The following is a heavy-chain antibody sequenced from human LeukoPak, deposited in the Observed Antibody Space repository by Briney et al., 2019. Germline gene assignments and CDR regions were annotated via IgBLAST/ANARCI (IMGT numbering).Heavy chain of an antibody. CDR3: ARGSSSWPYYFDY. Sequence: GASVKVSCKASGYTFINYAIHWVRQAPGQRLEWMGWINADNGDTKYSQKFQDRVTITSDTSASTAYMELSSLRSEDTAVYYCARGSSSWPYYFDYWGQGTLVTVSS. V-gene: IGHV1-3*01. CDR2: INADNGDT. CDR1: GYTFINYA. J-gene: IGHJ4*02. D-gene: IGHD6-13*01.